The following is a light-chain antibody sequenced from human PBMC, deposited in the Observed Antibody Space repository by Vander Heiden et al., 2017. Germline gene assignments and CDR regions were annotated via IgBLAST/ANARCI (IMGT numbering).Light chain of an antibody. CDR2: EVA. J-gene: IGLJ2*01. Sequence: QSALTQLRSVSGSPRQSVSISCAASSSAVGAYNYLPWYYQHRSKAPNLVLNEVAERPSGVPDRFSGSKSGNMASLTISGLQAEDEGDYYCCSYTGRYSVIFGGGTKLAVL. CDR3: CSYTGRYSVI. V-gene: IGLV2-11*01. CDR1: SSAVGAYNY.